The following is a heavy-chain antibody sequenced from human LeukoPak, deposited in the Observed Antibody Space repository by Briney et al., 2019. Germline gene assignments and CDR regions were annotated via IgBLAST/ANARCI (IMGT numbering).Heavy chain of an antibody. J-gene: IGHJ4*02. CDR1: GGSISSYY. Sequence: SETLSLTCTVSGGSISSYYWSWIRQPPGKGLEWIGYIYYSGSTNYNPSLKSRVTISVDTSKNQFSLKLSSVTAADTAVYYCASSITMVRGVIGDWGQGTLVTVSS. V-gene: IGHV4-59*01. CDR2: IYYSGST. D-gene: IGHD3-10*01. CDR3: ASSITMVRGVIGD.